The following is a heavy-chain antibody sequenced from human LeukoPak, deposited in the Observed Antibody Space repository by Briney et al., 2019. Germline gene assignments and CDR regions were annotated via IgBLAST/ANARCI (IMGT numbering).Heavy chain of an antibody. CDR1: GFTFSSYA. CDR3: ARDGALLTGSPYYYYGMDV. J-gene: IGHJ6*01. Sequence: PGGSLRLSCAASGFTFSSYAMHRVRQAPGKGLEGGAVISYDGSNKYYADSVKGRFTISRDNSKNTLYLQMNSLRAEDTAVYYCARDGALLTGSPYYYYGMDVXGXXTTVTVSS. D-gene: IGHD3-9*01. V-gene: IGHV3-30-3*01. CDR2: ISYDGSNK.